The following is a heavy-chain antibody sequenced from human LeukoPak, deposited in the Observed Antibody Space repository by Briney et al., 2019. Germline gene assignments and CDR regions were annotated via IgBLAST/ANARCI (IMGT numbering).Heavy chain of an antibody. Sequence: PGGSLRLSCAASGFTFSSYSMNWVRQAPGKGLEWVSYISSSSSTIYYADSVKGRFTISRDNSKNTLYLQMNSLRVEDTALYYCAKNIGGLDYWGQGTLVTVSS. D-gene: IGHD2/OR15-2a*01. V-gene: IGHV3-48*01. CDR1: GFTFSSYS. J-gene: IGHJ4*02. CDR3: AKNIGGLDY. CDR2: ISSSSSTI.